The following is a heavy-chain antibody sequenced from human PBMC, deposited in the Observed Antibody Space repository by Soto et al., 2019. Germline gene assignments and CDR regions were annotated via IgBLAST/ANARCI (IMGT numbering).Heavy chain of an antibody. CDR2: ISAYNGNT. CDR1: GYTFTSYG. CDR3: ARYWETTVTTQPDC. D-gene: IGHD4-17*01. Sequence: QVQLVQSGAEVKKPGASVKVSCKASGYTFTSYGISWVRQAPGQGLEWMGWISAYNGNTNYAQKLQGRVTMTPVTSTSTAYMELRSLRSDDTTVYYCARYWETTVTTQPDCWGQGTLVTVSS. V-gene: IGHV1-18*01. J-gene: IGHJ4*02.